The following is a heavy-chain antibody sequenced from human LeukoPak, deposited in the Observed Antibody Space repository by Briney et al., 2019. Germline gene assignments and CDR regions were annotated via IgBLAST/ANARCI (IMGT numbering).Heavy chain of an antibody. V-gene: IGHV1-2*02. J-gene: IGHJ4*02. CDR2: INTNSGGI. CDR3: ARSFQWSFDY. D-gene: IGHD6-19*01. CDR1: GYTFSDYY. Sequence: ASVKVSCKASGYTFSDYYMHWVRQAPGQGLEWMGWINTNSGGINYAQKFQGRVTMTGDTSISTAYMELSRLRSDDTAVYYCARSFQWSFDYWGQGTLVTVSS.